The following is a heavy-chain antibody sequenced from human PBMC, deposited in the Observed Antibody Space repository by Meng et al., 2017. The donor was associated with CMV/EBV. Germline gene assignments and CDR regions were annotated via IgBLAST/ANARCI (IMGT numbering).Heavy chain of an antibody. CDR1: GFTFSGSA. V-gene: IGHV3-73*01. Sequence: GESLKISCAASGFTFSGSAMHWVRQASGKGLEWVGRIRSKANSYATAYAASVKGRFTISRDDSKNTAYLQMNSLRAEDTALYYCARKRVDLETYGACDYWGQGTLVTVSS. J-gene: IGHJ4*02. CDR2: IRSKANSYAT. D-gene: IGHD3-3*01. CDR3: ARKRVDLETYGACDY.